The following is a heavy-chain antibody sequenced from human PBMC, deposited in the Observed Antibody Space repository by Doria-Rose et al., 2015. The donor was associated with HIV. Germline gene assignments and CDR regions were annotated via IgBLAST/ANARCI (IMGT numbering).Heavy chain of an antibody. V-gene: IGHV4-34*01. CDR2: INHSGST. D-gene: IGHD6-13*01. J-gene: IGHJ2*01. CDR3: ARGRVDYSSSLFWYFDL. CDR1: GGSFSGYY. Sequence: PSETLSLTCAVHGGSFSGYYWSWIRQPPGKGLEWIGEINHSGSTNYNPSLGSRVTISVDTSKNRFSLKLTSVTAADTAVYYCARGRVDYSSSLFWYFDLWGRGTLVTVSS.